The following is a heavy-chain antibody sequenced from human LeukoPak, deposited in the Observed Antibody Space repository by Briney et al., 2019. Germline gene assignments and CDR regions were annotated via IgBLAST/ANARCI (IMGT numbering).Heavy chain of an antibody. CDR1: GYTFTSYG. CDR2: ISAYNGNT. V-gene: IGHV1-18*04. CDR3: ARDLDIVVVVAAIRFDY. J-gene: IGHJ4*02. D-gene: IGHD2-15*01. Sequence: ASVKVSCKASGYTFTSYGISWVRQAPGQGLEWRGWISAYNGNTNYAQKLQGRVTMTTDTSTSTAYMELRSLRSDDTAVYYCARDLDIVVVVAAIRFDYWGQGTLVTVSS.